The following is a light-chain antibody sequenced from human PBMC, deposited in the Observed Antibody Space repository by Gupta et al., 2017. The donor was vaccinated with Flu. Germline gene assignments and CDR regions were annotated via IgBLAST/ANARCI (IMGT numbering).Light chain of an antibody. Sequence: QPVPTQSPSASASLGSSIKPTCTLSSGHSTNIIAWHQQQPGKAPRSLMKVERSGFYNRGSGVPDRVSGSGSGAAPSPSLSNIQSQDEADAYYDSSAGYAHEVFGGATKLTVL. CDR3: DSSAGYAHEV. CDR2: VERSGFY. J-gene: IGLJ2*01. V-gene: IGLV4-60*03. CDR1: SGHSTNI.